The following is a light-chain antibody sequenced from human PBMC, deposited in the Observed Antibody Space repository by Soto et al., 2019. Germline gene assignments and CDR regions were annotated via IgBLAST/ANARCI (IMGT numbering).Light chain of an antibody. J-gene: IGLJ2*01. Sequence: QSVLTQPASVSGSPEQSITISCTGTSSDVGSYNLVSWYQQHPGKAPKVMIYEATKRPSGVSNRFSGSKSGNTASLTISGLQAEDEADYYCCSYRSTSTLVFGGGTKLTVL. V-gene: IGLV2-14*02. CDR2: EAT. CDR3: CSYRSTSTLV. CDR1: SSDVGSYNL.